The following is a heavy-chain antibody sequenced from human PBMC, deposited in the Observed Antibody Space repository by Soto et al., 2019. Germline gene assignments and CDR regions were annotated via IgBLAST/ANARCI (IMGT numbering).Heavy chain of an antibody. J-gene: IGHJ5*02. CDR2: IYYSWST. CDR1: GGSISSSSYY. V-gene: IGHV4-39*01. Sequence: QLQLQESGPGLVKPSETLSLTCTVSGGSISSSSYYWGWIRQPPGKGLEWIGSIYYSWSTYYNPSLKSRVTISVDTSKNQFSLKLSSVTAADTAVYYCARGYCSGGSCFWSDPVNWFDPWGQGTLVTVSS. CDR3: ARGYCSGGSCFWSDPVNWFDP. D-gene: IGHD2-15*01.